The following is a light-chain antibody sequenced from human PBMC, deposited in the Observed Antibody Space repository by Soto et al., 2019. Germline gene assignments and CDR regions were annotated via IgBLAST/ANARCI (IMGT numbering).Light chain of an antibody. Sequence: EIVLTQSPGTLSLSPGERASLSCRASQSVSSTYLAWYQQKPGQAPRLLIYGASNRATGIPDRFSGSGSGTDFTLTISRLEPEGCAVYYCQQYGSSRWTFGQGTKVEIK. CDR1: QSVSSTY. CDR3: QQYGSSRWT. J-gene: IGKJ1*01. CDR2: GAS. V-gene: IGKV3-20*01.